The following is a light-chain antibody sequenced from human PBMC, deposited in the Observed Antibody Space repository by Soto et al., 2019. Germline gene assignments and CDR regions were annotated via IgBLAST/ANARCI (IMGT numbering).Light chain of an antibody. J-gene: IGLJ1*01. CDR2: DVT. CDR3: SSYTSSSTPYV. V-gene: IGLV2-14*01. Sequence: QSALTQPASVSGSPGQSITISCTGSSSDIGAYDYVSWYQQRPVKAPKLMIFDVTNRPSGVSDCFSGSKSGNTASLTISGLQTEDEADYYCSSYTSSSTPYVFGTGTKLTVL. CDR1: SSDIGAYDY.